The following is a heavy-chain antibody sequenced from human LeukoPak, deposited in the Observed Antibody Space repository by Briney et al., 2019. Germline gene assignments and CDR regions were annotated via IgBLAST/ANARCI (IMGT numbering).Heavy chain of an antibody. CDR2: INPNSGGT. J-gene: IGHJ4*02. V-gene: IGHV1-2*02. CDR1: GYTFTGYY. D-gene: IGHD6-13*01. Sequence: GASVKVSCKASGYTFTGYYMHWVRQAPGQGLEWMGWINPNSGGTDYAQKFQGRVTMTRDTSISTAYMELSRLRSDDTAVYYCARLQAAAGNLGLKNQDYWGQGTLVTVSS. CDR3: ARLQAAAGNLGLKNQDY.